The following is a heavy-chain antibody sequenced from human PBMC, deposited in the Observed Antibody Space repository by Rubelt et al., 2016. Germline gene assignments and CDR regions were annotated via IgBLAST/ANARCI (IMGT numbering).Heavy chain of an antibody. V-gene: IGHV3-30*04. CDR1: GFTFSSYA. CDR3: ARNRNSMKP. J-gene: IGHJ4*02. D-gene: IGHD2/OR15-2a*01. CDR2: ISYDVVNT. Sequence: VQLVESGGGVVQPGRSLRLSCADSGFTFSSYAMHWVRQAPGKGLEWVAVISYDVVNTFYADSVRGRFTISRDNAKNSLSLQMNSLRDEDTAVYYCARNRNSMKPWGQGTLVTVSS.